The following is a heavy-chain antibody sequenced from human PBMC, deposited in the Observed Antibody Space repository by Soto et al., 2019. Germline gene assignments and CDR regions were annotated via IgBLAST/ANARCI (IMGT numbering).Heavy chain of an antibody. CDR1: GFTFSNYA. CDR3: AKVGPYYYDNSLPDAY. D-gene: IGHD3-22*01. Sequence: EVQLLESGGDLVQPGGSLRVSCAASGFTFSNYAMTWVRQAPGKGLEWVSAISAGGVNTYYADSVKGRFTISRDNSKNDLYLQMNSLRAEYTAKYYCAKVGPYYYDNSLPDAYWCQGTMVTVSS. V-gene: IGHV3-23*01. CDR2: ISAGGVNT. J-gene: IGHJ4*02.